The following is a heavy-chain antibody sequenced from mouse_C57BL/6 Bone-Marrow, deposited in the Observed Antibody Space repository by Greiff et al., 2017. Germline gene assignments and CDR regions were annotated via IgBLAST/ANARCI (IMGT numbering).Heavy chain of an antibody. Sequence: EVKLMESGGGLVKPGGSLKLSCAASGFPFSSYTMSWVRQTPEKRLEWVATISGGGGNTYYPDSVKGRFTISRDNAKNTLYLQMSSLRSEDTALYYCARLSAMDYWGQGTSVTVSS. CDR2: ISGGGGNT. V-gene: IGHV5-9*01. CDR3: ARLSAMDY. CDR1: GFPFSSYT. J-gene: IGHJ4*01.